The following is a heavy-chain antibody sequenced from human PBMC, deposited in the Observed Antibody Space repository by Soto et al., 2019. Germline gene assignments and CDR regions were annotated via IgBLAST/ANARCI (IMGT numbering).Heavy chain of an antibody. J-gene: IGHJ5*02. D-gene: IGHD2-21*02. CDR3: ARDLTVVVTDNWFDP. Sequence: SVKVSCKASGGTFSSYAISWVRQAPGQGLEWMGGIIPIFGTANYAQKFQGRVTITADESTSTAYMELSSLRSEDTAVYYCARDLTVVVTDNWFDPWGQGTLVTVSS. V-gene: IGHV1-69*13. CDR2: IIPIFGTA. CDR1: GGTFSSYA.